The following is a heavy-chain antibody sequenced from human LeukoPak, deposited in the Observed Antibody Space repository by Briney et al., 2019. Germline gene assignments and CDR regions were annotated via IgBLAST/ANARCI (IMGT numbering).Heavy chain of an antibody. CDR1: GGSFSGYY. Sequence: SETLSLTCAVYGGSFSGYYWSWIRQPPEKGLEFIGYIYYSGSTNYNPSLKSRVTISVDTSKNQFSLRLSSVTAADTAVYYCARDRGNGYNVFDYWGQGTLVTVSS. J-gene: IGHJ4*02. D-gene: IGHD5-12*01. CDR3: ARDRGNGYNVFDY. V-gene: IGHV4-59*01. CDR2: IYYSGST.